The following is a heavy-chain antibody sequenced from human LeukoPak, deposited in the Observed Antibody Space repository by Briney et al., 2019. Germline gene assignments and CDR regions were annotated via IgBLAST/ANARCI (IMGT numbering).Heavy chain of an antibody. CDR2: IYYSGST. CDR1: GGSISSYY. V-gene: IGHV4-59*01. CDR3: ARLQATVTIHAYFDY. J-gene: IGHJ4*01. Sequence: PSETLSLTCTVSGGSISSYYWSWIRQPPGKGLEWSGYIYYSGSTNYNPSLKSRVAISVDTSKNQFSLKLDSVTAADTAVYYCARLQATVTIHAYFDYWGQGTLVTVSS. D-gene: IGHD4-17*01.